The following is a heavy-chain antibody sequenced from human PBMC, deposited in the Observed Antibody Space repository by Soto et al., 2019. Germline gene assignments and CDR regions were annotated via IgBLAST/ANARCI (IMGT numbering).Heavy chain of an antibody. CDR1: GGSISSGGYS. CDR3: ASHGGYSYGPGDY. Sequence: QLQLQESGSGLVKPSQTLSLTCAVSGGSISSGGYSWSWIRQPPGKVLEWIGYIYHSGSTYYNPSLKSRVTISVDRSKNQFSLKLSSVTAADTALYYCASHGGYSYGPGDYWGQGTLVTVSS. V-gene: IGHV4-30-2*01. D-gene: IGHD5-18*01. CDR2: IYHSGST. J-gene: IGHJ4*02.